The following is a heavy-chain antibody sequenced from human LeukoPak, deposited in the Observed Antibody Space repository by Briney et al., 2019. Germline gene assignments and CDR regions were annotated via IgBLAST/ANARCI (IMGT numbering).Heavy chain of an antibody. V-gene: IGHV3-23*01. Sequence: GGSLRLSCAASVFTFRVSAMSWVRQASGKGLEWVSLISFSGDNTYYTDSVKGRFTISRDNSKDTLYLQMNSLRAEDTAIYYCARDIELSTWGLGTMVTVSS. J-gene: IGHJ3*01. CDR2: ISFSGDNT. D-gene: IGHD3-16*02. CDR1: VFTFRVSA. CDR3: ARDIELST.